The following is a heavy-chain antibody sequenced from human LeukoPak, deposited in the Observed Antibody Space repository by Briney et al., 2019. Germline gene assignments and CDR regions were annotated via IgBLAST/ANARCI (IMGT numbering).Heavy chain of an antibody. V-gene: IGHV3-23*01. Sequence: PGGSLRLSCAASGFTFSSYAMSWVRQAPGKGLEWVSAISGSGGSTYYADSVKGRFTISRDNSKNTLYLQMNSLRAEDTAVYYCAKAVKSNSGGSCFDYWGQGTLVTVSS. CDR2: ISGSGGST. J-gene: IGHJ4*02. CDR1: GFTFSSYA. D-gene: IGHD2-15*01. CDR3: AKAVKSNSGGSCFDY.